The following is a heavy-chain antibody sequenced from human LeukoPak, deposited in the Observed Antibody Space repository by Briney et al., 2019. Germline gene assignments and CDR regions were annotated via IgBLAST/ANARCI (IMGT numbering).Heavy chain of an antibody. J-gene: IGHJ4*02. D-gene: IGHD3-22*01. Sequence: ASVKVSCKASGYTFTGYYMHWVRQAPGQGREWMGWINPNSGGTNYAQKFQGRVTMTRDTSISTAYMELSRLRSDDTAVNYCARDRGYDSSGYQYYFDYWGQGTLVTVSS. CDR3: ARDRGYDSSGYQYYFDY. V-gene: IGHV1-2*02. CDR2: INPNSGGT. CDR1: GYTFTGYY.